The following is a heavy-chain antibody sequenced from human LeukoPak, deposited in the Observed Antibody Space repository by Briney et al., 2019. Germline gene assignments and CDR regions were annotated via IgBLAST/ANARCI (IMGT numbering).Heavy chain of an antibody. D-gene: IGHD2-2*01. J-gene: IGHJ4*02. V-gene: IGHV4-39*07. CDR3: ARGVDERGTSCYDY. CDR2: INHSGST. Sequence: PSETLSLTCTVSGGSISSSSYYWSWIRQPPGKGLEWIGEINHSGSTNYNPSLKSRVTISVDTSKNQFSLKLSSVTAADTAVYYCARGVDERGTSCYDYWGQGTLVTVSS. CDR1: GGSISSSSYY.